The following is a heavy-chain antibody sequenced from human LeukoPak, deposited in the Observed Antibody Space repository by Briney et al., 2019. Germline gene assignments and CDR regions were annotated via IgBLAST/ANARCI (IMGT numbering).Heavy chain of an antibody. CDR2: IYYSGST. CDR1: GGSISSGGYY. Sequence: SETLSLTCTVSGGSISSGGYYWSWIRQHPGKGLEWIGYIYYSGSTNYNPSLKSRVTISVDTSKNQFSLKLSSVTAADTAVYYCARVGLQQALYYYYYMDVWGKGTTVTVSS. D-gene: IGHD4-11*01. J-gene: IGHJ6*03. CDR3: ARVGLQQALYYYYYMDV. V-gene: IGHV4-61*08.